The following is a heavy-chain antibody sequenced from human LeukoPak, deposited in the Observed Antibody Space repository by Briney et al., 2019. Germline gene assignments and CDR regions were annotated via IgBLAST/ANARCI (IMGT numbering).Heavy chain of an antibody. J-gene: IGHJ5*02. CDR1: GFTVSDYY. CDR3: ARDRAALQDWVEFDP. D-gene: IGHD3/OR15-3a*01. V-gene: IGHV3-66*03. CDR2: IRDSGEA. Sequence: GRCLRPSCAVAGFTVSDYYMSWARHPPGKGRGGVGVIRDSGEAFYADFVRGRFAISRDESENTLYLQMNSLRVEDTAVYFCARDRAALQDWVEFDPWGQGTPVIVSS.